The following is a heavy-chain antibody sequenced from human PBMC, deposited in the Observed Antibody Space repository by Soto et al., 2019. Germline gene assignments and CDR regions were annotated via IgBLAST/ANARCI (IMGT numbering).Heavy chain of an antibody. CDR2: IFYDGSHK. V-gene: IGHV3-33*01. CDR3: ARRRSTVTTPWFYHGMDV. CDR1: GFAFSDYG. Sequence: QVQLEESGGGVVQPGRSLRLSCTASGFAFSDYGMHWVRQAPGKGLAWVAIIFYDGSHKYYADSVKGRFTISRDNSRNTVELQMNSVGAEDTATYFCARRRSTVTTPWFYHGMDVWGRGTTVTVSS. D-gene: IGHD4-17*01. J-gene: IGHJ6*02.